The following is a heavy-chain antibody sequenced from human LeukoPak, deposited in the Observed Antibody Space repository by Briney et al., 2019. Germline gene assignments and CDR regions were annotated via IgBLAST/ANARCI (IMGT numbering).Heavy chain of an antibody. Sequence: ASVKVSCKASGYTFTGYYMHWVRQAPGQGLEWMGWINPNSGGTNYAQKFQGRVTMTRDTSISTAYMELSRLRSDDTAVYYCARVGESMTTVVSSAAFDIWGQGTMVTVSS. V-gene: IGHV1-2*02. CDR1: GYTFTGYY. CDR3: ARVGESMTTVVSSAAFDI. CDR2: INPNSGGT. J-gene: IGHJ3*02. D-gene: IGHD4-23*01.